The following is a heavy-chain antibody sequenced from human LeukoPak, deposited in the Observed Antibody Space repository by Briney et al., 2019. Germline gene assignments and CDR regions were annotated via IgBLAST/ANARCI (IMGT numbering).Heavy chain of an antibody. Sequence: ASVKVSCKVSGYTLTELSMHWVRQAPGKGLEWMGGFDPEDGETIYAQKFQGRVTMTEDTSTDTAYMELSSLRSEDTAVYYCAVQKLGYCSGGSCYSPDYYYYVMDVWGQGTTVTVSS. D-gene: IGHD2-15*01. J-gene: IGHJ6*02. CDR1: GYTLTELS. CDR3: AVQKLGYCSGGSCYSPDYYYYVMDV. CDR2: FDPEDGET. V-gene: IGHV1-24*01.